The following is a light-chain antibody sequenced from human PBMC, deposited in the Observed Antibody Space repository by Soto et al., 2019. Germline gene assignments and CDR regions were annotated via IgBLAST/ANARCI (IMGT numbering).Light chain of an antibody. CDR1: SSDVGSYNL. V-gene: IGLV2-23*01. J-gene: IGLJ1*01. Sequence: QSALTQPASVSGSPGQSITISCTGTSSDVGSYNLVSWYQQHPGKVPKIMIYEASKRPSGAPNRFSGSKSGNTASLTISGRQAEDEADYYCRSYAGSRTLVFGTGTKLTVL. CDR2: EAS. CDR3: RSYAGSRTLV.